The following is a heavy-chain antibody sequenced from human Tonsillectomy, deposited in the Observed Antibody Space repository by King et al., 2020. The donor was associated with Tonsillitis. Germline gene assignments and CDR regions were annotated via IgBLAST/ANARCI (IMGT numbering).Heavy chain of an antibody. Sequence: VQLVESGGGVVQPGRSLRLSCAASGFTFSAYGMHWVRQAPGKGLERVARISQDGSNTDYVDSVKGRFTISRDNAKDTLYLQMTSLRAEDTAVYYCSRDGNYFSIEYWGQGTLVTVSS. J-gene: IGHJ4*02. CDR3: SRDGNYFSIEY. CDR2: ISQDGSNT. CDR1: GFTFSAYG. V-gene: IGHV3-33*05. D-gene: IGHD5-24*01.